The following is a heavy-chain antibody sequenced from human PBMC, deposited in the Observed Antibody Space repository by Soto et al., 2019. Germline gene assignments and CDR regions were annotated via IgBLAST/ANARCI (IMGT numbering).Heavy chain of an antibody. J-gene: IGHJ4*02. Sequence: QVQLVQSGAEVKKPGASVKVSCKASGYTFSNYDISWVRQAPGQGLEWMGWISAYNGNTNYAQKLQGRVTMTTDTSTSTAYMELRSLRSDDTAVYYCAREDYDILTGYNLSLDYWGQGTLVTVSS. CDR1: GYTFSNYD. CDR2: ISAYNGNT. V-gene: IGHV1-18*01. D-gene: IGHD3-9*01. CDR3: AREDYDILTGYNLSLDY.